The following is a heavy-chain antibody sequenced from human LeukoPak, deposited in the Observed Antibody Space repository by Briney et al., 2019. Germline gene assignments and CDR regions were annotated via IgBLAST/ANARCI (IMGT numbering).Heavy chain of an antibody. V-gene: IGHV4-59*08. CDR2: IYYSGNT. Sequence: PSEALSLTCTVSGGSIRGYYWGWIRQPPGKRLESIGHIYYSGNTNYNPSLKSRVTMSVDSSKNQFSLKLSSVTAADTAVYYCARHLIVVVPAARRTFDAFDIWGQGTMVTVSS. CDR3: ARHLIVVVPAARRTFDAFDI. J-gene: IGHJ3*02. CDR1: GGSIRGYY. D-gene: IGHD2-2*01.